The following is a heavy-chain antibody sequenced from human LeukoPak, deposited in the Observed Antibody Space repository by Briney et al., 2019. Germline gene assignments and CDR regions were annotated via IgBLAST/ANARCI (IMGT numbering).Heavy chain of an antibody. V-gene: IGHV1-18*01. J-gene: IGHJ4*02. Sequence: ASAKVSCKASGYTFTSYGISWVRQAPGQGLEWMGWISAYNGNTNYAQKLQGRVTMTTDTSTSTAYMELRSLRSDDTAVYYCASTPRQWLVNAHYVYWGQGTLVTVSS. CDR2: ISAYNGNT. D-gene: IGHD6-19*01. CDR3: ASTPRQWLVNAHYVY. CDR1: GYTFTSYG.